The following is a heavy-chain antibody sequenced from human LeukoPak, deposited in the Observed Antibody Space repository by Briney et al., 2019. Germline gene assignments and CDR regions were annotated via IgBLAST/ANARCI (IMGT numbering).Heavy chain of an antibody. D-gene: IGHD1-1*01. CDR1: GFTFSSYS. Sequence: GGSLRLSCAASGFTFSSYSMNWVRQAPGKGLEWVSSISSSSSYIYYADSVKGRFTVSRDNAKNSLYLQMNSLRAEDTAVYYCARDTLERRRAGLGDWGQGTLVTVSS. CDR2: ISSSSSYI. CDR3: ARDTLERRRAGLGD. V-gene: IGHV3-21*01. J-gene: IGHJ4*02.